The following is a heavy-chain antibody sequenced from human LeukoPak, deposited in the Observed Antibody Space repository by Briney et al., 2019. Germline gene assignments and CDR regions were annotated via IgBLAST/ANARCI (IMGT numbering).Heavy chain of an antibody. CDR1: GFTFSSYA. Sequence: PGGSLRLSCAASGFTFSSYAMHWVRQAPGKGLEYVSAISSNGGSTYYANSVKGRFTISRDNSKNTLYLQMNSLRAEDTAVYSCARVQGYAGNSGYFDYWGQGTLVTVSS. D-gene: IGHD4-23*01. J-gene: IGHJ4*02. V-gene: IGHV3-64*01. CDR2: ISSNGGST. CDR3: ARVQGYAGNSGYFDY.